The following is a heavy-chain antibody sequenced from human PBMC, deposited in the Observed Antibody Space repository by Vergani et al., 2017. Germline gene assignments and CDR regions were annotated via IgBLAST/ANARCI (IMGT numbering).Heavy chain of an antibody. CDR2: IRYDGSNE. Sequence: QVQLVESGGGVVQPGGSLRLSCAASGFTFSSYGMHWVRQAPGKGLEWVAFIRYDGSNEYYGDSVKGRFTISRDNSKNTLFLQLKTLRAEDTGVYYCAKDYKIIGALHYWGQGTLVAVSS. V-gene: IGHV3-30*02. D-gene: IGHD7-27*01. CDR1: GFTFSSYG. J-gene: IGHJ4*02. CDR3: AKDYKIIGALHY.